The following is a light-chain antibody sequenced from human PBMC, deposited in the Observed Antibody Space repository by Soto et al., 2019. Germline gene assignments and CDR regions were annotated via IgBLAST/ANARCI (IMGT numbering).Light chain of an antibody. Sequence: DIQMTQSPSSLPASVGDRVTITCRASQSINGYLNWYQQKPGKAPKLLIYAASSLQSGVPSRFSGSGSGTDFTLTISSLQPEDFATYYCQQSYSTPLTFGGGTKVEIK. V-gene: IGKV1-39*01. CDR1: QSINGY. J-gene: IGKJ4*01. CDR2: AAS. CDR3: QQSYSTPLT.